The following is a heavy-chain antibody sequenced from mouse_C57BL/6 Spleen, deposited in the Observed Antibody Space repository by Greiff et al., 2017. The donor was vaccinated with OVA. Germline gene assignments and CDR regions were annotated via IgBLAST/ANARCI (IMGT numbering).Heavy chain of an antibody. CDR1: GYTFTSYW. Sequence: QVQLQQSGAELVKPGASVKMSCTASGYTFTSYWITWVKQRPGQGLEWIGDIYPGSGSTNYNEKFKGKATLTVDTSSSTAYMQLSSLTSEDSAVYYCASVYSKDAYWGQGTLVTVSA. CDR2: IYPGSGST. CDR3: ASVYSKDAY. V-gene: IGHV1-55*01. D-gene: IGHD2-5*01. J-gene: IGHJ3*01.